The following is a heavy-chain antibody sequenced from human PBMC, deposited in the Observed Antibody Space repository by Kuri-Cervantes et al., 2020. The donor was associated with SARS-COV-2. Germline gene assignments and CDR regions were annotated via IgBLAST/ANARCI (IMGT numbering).Heavy chain of an antibody. D-gene: IGHD3-10*01. CDR3: ARAPPVLLWFGELPGGFDY. V-gene: IGHV3-21*01. CDR1: GFTFSSYS. Sequence: GESLKISCAASGFTFSSYSMNWVRQAPGKGLEWVSSISSSSSYIYYADSVKGRFTISRDNAKNSLYLQMNSLRAEDTAVYYCARAPPVLLWFGELPGGFDYWGQGTLVTVSS. J-gene: IGHJ4*02. CDR2: ISSSSSYI.